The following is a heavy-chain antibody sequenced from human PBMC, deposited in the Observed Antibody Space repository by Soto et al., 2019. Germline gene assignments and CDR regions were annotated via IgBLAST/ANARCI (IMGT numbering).Heavy chain of an antibody. D-gene: IGHD2-15*01. V-gene: IGHV4-39*01. J-gene: IGHJ3*02. CDR1: GGSISSSSYY. CDR3: ASPKAANDAFDI. Sequence: SETLSLTCTVSGGSISSSSYYWGWIRQPPGKGLEWIGSIYYSGSTYYNPSLKSRVTISVDTSKNQFSLKLSSVTAADTAVYYFASPKAANDAFDIWGQGTMVTVSS. CDR2: IYYSGST.